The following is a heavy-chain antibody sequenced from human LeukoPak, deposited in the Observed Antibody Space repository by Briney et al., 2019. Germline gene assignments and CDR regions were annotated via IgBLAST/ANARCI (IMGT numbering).Heavy chain of an antibody. D-gene: IGHD3-22*01. J-gene: IGHJ5*02. CDR1: GVSFSGYY. CDR2: INHSGST. Sequence: TSSETLSLTCAVYGVSFSGYYWSWLRQPPGKGLEWIGEINHSGSTNYNPSLKSRVTISVDTSKNQFSLKLSSVTAADTAVYYCARGAPRGYYYDSSGLPAFDPWGQGTLVTVSS. CDR3: ARGAPRGYYYDSSGLPAFDP. V-gene: IGHV4-34*01.